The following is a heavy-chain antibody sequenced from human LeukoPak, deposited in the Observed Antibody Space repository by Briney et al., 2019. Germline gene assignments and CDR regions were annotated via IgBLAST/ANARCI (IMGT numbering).Heavy chain of an antibody. D-gene: IGHD6-13*01. CDR2: INPNSGGT. Sequence: GASVKVSCKASGYTFTGYYMHRVRQAPGQGLEWMGWINPNSGGTNYAQKFQGRVTMTRDTSISTAYMELSRLRSDDTAVYYCARDRRKAAGTPLDYWGQGTLVTVSS. V-gene: IGHV1-2*02. J-gene: IGHJ4*02. CDR1: GYTFTGYY. CDR3: ARDRRKAAGTPLDY.